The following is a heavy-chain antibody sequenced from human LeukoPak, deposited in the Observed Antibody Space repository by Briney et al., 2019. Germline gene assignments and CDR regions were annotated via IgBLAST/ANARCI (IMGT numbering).Heavy chain of an antibody. V-gene: IGHV4-39*01. Sequence: SETLYLTCTVSGGSISSSSYYWGWIRQPPGKGQEWIGSIYYSGSTYYNPSLKSRVTISVDTSKNQFSLKLSSVTAADTAVYYCARQGIAVAGTHYWGQGTLVTVSS. CDR3: ARQGIAVAGTHY. J-gene: IGHJ4*02. D-gene: IGHD6-19*01. CDR1: GGSISSSSYY. CDR2: IYYSGST.